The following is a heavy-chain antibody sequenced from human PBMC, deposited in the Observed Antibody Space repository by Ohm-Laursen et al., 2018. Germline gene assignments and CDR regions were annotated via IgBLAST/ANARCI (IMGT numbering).Heavy chain of an antibody. CDR2: ISWNSGSI. Sequence: SLRLSCAAFGFTFDDYAMHWVRQAPGKGLEWVSGISWNSGSIGYADSVKGRFTISRDNAKNSLYLQMNSLRAEDTALYYCAKDMYYYYGMDVWGQGTTVTVSS. V-gene: IGHV3-9*01. CDR1: GFTFDDYA. CDR3: AKDMYYYYGMDV. J-gene: IGHJ6*02.